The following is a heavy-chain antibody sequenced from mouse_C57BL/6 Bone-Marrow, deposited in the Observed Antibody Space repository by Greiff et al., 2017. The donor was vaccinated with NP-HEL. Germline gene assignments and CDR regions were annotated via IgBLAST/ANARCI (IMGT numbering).Heavy chain of an antibody. V-gene: IGHV1-19*01. Sequence: VQLQQSGPVLVKPGASVKMSCKASGYTFTDYYMNWVKQSHGKSLEWIGVINPYNGGTSYNQKFKGKATLTVDKSSSTAYMELNSLTSEDSAVYYCARKVVVATPAWFAYWGQGTLVTVSA. J-gene: IGHJ3*01. CDR2: INPYNGGT. CDR3: ARKVVVATPAWFAY. D-gene: IGHD1-1*01. CDR1: GYTFTDYY.